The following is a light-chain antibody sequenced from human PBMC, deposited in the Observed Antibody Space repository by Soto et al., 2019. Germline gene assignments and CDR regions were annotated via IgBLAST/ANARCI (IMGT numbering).Light chain of an antibody. Sequence: ILLTQSPASLSLSTRERATRSCRVSQSLSSHLAWYPQEPGPATRLLIYDASKWATGIPARFSGSGSGTDFTLTFTILEPEDFAVYSCQQRSNWPLLTFAGVTRLEIK. J-gene: IGKJ5*01. CDR2: DAS. V-gene: IGKV3-11*01. CDR1: QSLSSH. CDR3: QQRSNWPLLT.